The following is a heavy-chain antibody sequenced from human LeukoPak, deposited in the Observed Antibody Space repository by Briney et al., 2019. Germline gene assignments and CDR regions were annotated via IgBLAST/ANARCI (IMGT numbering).Heavy chain of an antibody. D-gene: IGHD3-3*01. V-gene: IGHV3-23*01. CDR3: AKAVRKGISPWSGYYRWDSFDP. Sequence: PGGSLRLSCAASGFTFSSYAMSWVRQAPGKGLEWVSAISGSGGSTYYADSVKGRFTISRDNSKNTLYLQMNSLRAEDTAVYYCAKAVRKGISPWSGYYRWDSFDPWGQGTLVTVSS. CDR2: ISGSGGST. J-gene: IGHJ5*02. CDR1: GFTFSSYA.